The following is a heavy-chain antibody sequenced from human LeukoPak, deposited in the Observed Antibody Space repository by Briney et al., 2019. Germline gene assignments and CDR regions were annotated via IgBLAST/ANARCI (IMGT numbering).Heavy chain of an antibody. Sequence: GASVKVSCKASGYTFIGYYMHWVRQAPGQGLEWMGWINPNSGGTNYAQKFQGRVTMTRDTSISTAYMELSRLRSDDTAVYYCALIVVVPAAEFWFDPWGQGTLVTVSS. D-gene: IGHD2-2*01. J-gene: IGHJ5*02. V-gene: IGHV1-2*02. CDR2: INPNSGGT. CDR3: ALIVVVPAAEFWFDP. CDR1: GYTFIGYY.